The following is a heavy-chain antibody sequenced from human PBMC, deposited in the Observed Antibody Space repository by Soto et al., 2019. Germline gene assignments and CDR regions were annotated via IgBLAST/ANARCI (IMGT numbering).Heavy chain of an antibody. CDR2: ITWDGEST. V-gene: IGHV3-43*01. CDR3: AKGESYYDSTGYSGPWDY. D-gene: IGHD3-22*01. CDR1: GFIFDDFA. Sequence: GGSLRLSCAASGFIFDDFAMSWVRQAPGKGLEWVSLITWDGESTSYTDSVKGRFTISRDNSKNALYLQMNSLRTEDTALYYCAKGESYYDSTGYSGPWDYWGQGTLVTVSS. J-gene: IGHJ4*02.